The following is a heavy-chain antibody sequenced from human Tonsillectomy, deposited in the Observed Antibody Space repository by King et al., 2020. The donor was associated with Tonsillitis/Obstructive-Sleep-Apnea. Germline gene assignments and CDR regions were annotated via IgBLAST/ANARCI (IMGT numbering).Heavy chain of an antibody. D-gene: IGHD1-1*01. V-gene: IGHV3-23*04. CDR2: LSGSGGRT. CDR3: AKLWSYNWNDGYFDY. Sequence: VQLVESGGGLVQPGGSLRLSCAASGFTFSSYAMSWVRQAPGKGREWVSALSGSGGRTYNADSGKGRPTISRDNSKYTLYLQMNSLRAEDTAVYYCAKLWSYNWNDGYFDYWGQGTLVTVSS. CDR1: GFTFSSYA. J-gene: IGHJ4*02.